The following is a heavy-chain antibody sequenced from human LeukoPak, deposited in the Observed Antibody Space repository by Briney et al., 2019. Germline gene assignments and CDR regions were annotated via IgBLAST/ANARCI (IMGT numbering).Heavy chain of an antibody. Sequence: GGSLRLSCAASGFTFSSYGMHWVRQAPGKGLEWVAVISYDGSNKYYADSVKGRFTISRDNSKNTLYLQMNSLRAEDTAVYYCAKIYGSGSPNWFDPWGQGTLVTVSS. D-gene: IGHD3-10*01. CDR2: ISYDGSNK. CDR1: GFTFSSYG. CDR3: AKIYGSGSPNWFDP. V-gene: IGHV3-30*18. J-gene: IGHJ5*02.